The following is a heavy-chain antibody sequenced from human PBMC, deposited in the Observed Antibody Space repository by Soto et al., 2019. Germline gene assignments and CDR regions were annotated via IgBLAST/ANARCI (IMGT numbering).Heavy chain of an antibody. CDR3: ARGRYCLTGRCFPNWFDS. Sequence: SETLSLTCSVSGDSISNLDYFWAWIRQPPGQALEYIGYIYKSATTYYNPSFESRVAISVDTSKSQFSLNVTSVTAADTAVYFCARGRYCLTGRCFPNWFDSWGKGARVTVSS. CDR1: GDSISNLDYF. V-gene: IGHV4-30-4*01. J-gene: IGHJ5*01. CDR2: IYKSATT. D-gene: IGHD7-27*01.